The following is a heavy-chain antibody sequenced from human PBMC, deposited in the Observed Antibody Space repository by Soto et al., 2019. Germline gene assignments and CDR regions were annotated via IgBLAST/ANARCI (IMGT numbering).Heavy chain of an antibody. CDR2: INHSGGT. V-gene: IGHV4-34*01. CDR3: ARISGYDS. CDR1: GGSFSGYY. J-gene: IGHJ4*02. D-gene: IGHD5-12*01. Sequence: SETLSLTCAVYGGSFSGYYWSWIRQPPGKGLEWIGEINHSGGTNYNPSLKSRVTISVDTSKNQFSLKLSSVTAADTAVYYCARISGYDSWGQGTLVTVSS.